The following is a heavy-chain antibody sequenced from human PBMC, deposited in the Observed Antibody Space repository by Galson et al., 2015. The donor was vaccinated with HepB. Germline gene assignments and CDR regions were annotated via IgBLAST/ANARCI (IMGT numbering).Heavy chain of an antibody. CDR3: ARALLTGTTVRFDY. CDR2: ITYDGSNK. CDR1: GFTFSSYA. V-gene: IGHV3-30*04. D-gene: IGHD1-20*01. J-gene: IGHJ4*02. Sequence: SLRLSCAASGFTFSSYAMYWVRQAPGKGLEWVAVITYDGSNKYYADSVKGRFTISRDNSKNTLYLQMNSLRAEDTAVYYCARALLTGTTVRFDYWGQGTLVTDS.